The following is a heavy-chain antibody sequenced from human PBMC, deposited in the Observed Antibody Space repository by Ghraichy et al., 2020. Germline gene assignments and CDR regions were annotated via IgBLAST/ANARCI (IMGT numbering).Heavy chain of an antibody. CDR2: ISGSGGST. J-gene: IGHJ4*02. CDR1: GFTFSSYA. D-gene: IGHD3-3*01. V-gene: IGHV3-23*01. Sequence: GESLNISCAASGFTFSSYAMSWVRQAPGKGLEWVSAISGSGGSTYYADSVKGRFTISRDNSKNTLYLQMNSLRAEDTAVYYCAKGRSVRFLEWLFTYWGQGTLVTVSS. CDR3: AKGRSVRFLEWLFTY.